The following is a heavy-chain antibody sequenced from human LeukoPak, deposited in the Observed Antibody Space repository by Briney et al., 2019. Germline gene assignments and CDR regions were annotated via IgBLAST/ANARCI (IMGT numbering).Heavy chain of an antibody. CDR3: AKDRSYYDFWSGYFGGAFEAFDI. J-gene: IGHJ3*02. Sequence: QSGGSLRLSCAASGFTFSSYAMSWVRQAPGKGLEWVSAISGSGGSTYYADSVKGRFTISRDNSKNTLYLQMNSLRAEDTAVYYCAKDRSYYDFWSGYFGGAFEAFDIWGQGTMVTVSS. CDR2: ISGSGGST. D-gene: IGHD3-3*01. CDR1: GFTFSSYA. V-gene: IGHV3-23*01.